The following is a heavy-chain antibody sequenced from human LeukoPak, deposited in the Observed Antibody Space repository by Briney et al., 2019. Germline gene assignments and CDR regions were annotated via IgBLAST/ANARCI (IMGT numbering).Heavy chain of an antibody. Sequence: SETLSLTCTVSGGSISSYYWGWIRQPPGKGLEWIGSIYYSGSTYYNPSLKSRVTISVDTSKNQFSLKLSSVTAADTAVYYCARDLSPDVATNAFDIWGQGTMVTVSS. CDR3: ARDLSPDVATNAFDI. CDR2: IYYSGST. J-gene: IGHJ3*02. CDR1: GGSISSYY. V-gene: IGHV4-39*07. D-gene: IGHD3-16*02.